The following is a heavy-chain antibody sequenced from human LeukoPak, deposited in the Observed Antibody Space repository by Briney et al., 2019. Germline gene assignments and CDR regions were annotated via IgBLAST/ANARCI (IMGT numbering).Heavy chain of an antibody. CDR3: AKDRYSSGCSDY. J-gene: IGHJ4*02. D-gene: IGHD6-19*01. CDR2: ISYDGSNK. CDR1: GFTFSSYG. Sequence: HPGRSLRLSCAASGFTFSSYGMHWVSQAPGKGLEWVAVISYDGSNKYYADSVKGRFTISRDNSKNTLYLQMNSLRAEDTAVYYCAKDRYSSGCSDYWGQGTLVTVSS. V-gene: IGHV3-30*18.